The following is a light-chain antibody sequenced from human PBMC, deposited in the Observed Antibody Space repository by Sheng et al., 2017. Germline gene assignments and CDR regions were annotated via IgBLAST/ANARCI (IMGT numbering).Light chain of an antibody. Sequence: EIVLTQSPATLSLSPGERASLSCRASQSVSTYLAWYQHKPGQAPRLLISDISNRATDTPARFSGGGSGTDFTLTISRLEPEDFAVYYCQQAGVPPWTFGQGTKVE. CDR3: QQAGVPPWT. CDR2: DIS. V-gene: IGKV3-11*01. J-gene: IGKJ1*01. CDR1: QSVSTY.